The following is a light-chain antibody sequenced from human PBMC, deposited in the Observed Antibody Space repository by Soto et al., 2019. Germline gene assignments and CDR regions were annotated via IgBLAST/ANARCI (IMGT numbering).Light chain of an antibody. CDR2: AAS. J-gene: IGKJ1*01. CDR1: QRIASF. Sequence: DIQMTQSPSSLSASVGDRVTITCRASQRIASFLNWYQQRQGQVPKLLIYAASNLHTGVPARFSGSGSGTNFTLTISSLQPEDFTSYYCQQSHSAPPTFGLGTNVEIK. V-gene: IGKV1-39*01. CDR3: QQSHSAPPT.